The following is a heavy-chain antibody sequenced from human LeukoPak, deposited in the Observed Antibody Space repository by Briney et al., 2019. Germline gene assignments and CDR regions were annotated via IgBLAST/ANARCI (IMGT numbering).Heavy chain of an antibody. D-gene: IGHD6-6*01. Sequence: SETLSLTCTVSGGPISSYYWSWIRQPPGKGLEWIGYIYTSGSTNYNPSLKSRVTISVDTSKNQFSLKLSSVTAADTAVYYCARQEYSSSSADYWGQGTLVTVSS. CDR2: IYTSGST. V-gene: IGHV4-4*09. J-gene: IGHJ4*02. CDR1: GGPISSYY. CDR3: ARQEYSSSSADY.